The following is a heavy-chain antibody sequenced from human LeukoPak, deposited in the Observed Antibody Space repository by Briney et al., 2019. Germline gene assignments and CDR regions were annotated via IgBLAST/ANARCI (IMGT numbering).Heavy chain of an antibody. CDR1: GYTFTNYN. CDR2: INPSNGKT. V-gene: IGHV1-8*03. Sequence: GASVKVSCKASGYTFTNYNINWVRQATGQGLEWMGWINPSNGKTGYAQKFQGRVTLTRDTSISTAYMELNSLRSEDTAVYYCARALEETIVAAGCWGQGTLVTVSS. CDR3: ARALEETIVAAGC. J-gene: IGHJ1*01. D-gene: IGHD6-13*01.